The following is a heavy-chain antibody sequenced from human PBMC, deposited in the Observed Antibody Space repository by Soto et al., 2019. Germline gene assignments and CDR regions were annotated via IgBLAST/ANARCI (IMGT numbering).Heavy chain of an antibody. CDR2: ISSDGSNK. Sequence: QVQLVESGGGVVQPGRSLRLSCAASGFTFSSYAMHWVRQAPGKGLEWVAVISSDGSNKYYADSVKGRFTISRDNSKNTLYLQMNSLRAEDTAVYYCATLPYCSGGSCQSSYYYYYGMDVWGQGTTATVSS. D-gene: IGHD2-15*01. J-gene: IGHJ6*02. CDR3: ATLPYCSGGSCQSSYYYYYGMDV. V-gene: IGHV3-30-3*01. CDR1: GFTFSSYA.